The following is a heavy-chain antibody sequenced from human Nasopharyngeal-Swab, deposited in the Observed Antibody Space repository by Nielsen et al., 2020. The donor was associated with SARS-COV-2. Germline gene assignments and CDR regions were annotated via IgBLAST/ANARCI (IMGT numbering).Heavy chain of an antibody. Sequence: GESLKISCAASGFTFSSYSMNWVRRAPGKGLEWVSSISSSSSYIYYADSVKGRFTISRDNAKNSLYLQMNSLRAEDTAVYYCARDGGDIVVVVAATYLGYWGQGTLVTVSS. V-gene: IGHV3-21*01. CDR3: ARDGGDIVVVVAATYLGY. J-gene: IGHJ4*02. D-gene: IGHD2-15*01. CDR1: GFTFSSYS. CDR2: ISSSSSYI.